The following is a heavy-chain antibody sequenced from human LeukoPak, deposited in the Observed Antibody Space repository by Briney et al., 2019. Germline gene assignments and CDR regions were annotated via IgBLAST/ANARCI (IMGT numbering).Heavy chain of an antibody. D-gene: IGHD3-10*01. V-gene: IGHV4-4*07. CDR2: IYPSGNA. Sequence: SETLSLTCSISGGSFSSYFWSWVRQPAGKGLEWIGRIYPSGNANYNPSLKSRVTLSVDTSKTQFSLRLSSVTAADTAVYYCAREDSGSYYNYYYFYMDVWGKGTTVTISS. CDR1: GGSFSSYF. CDR3: AREDSGSYYNYYYFYMDV. J-gene: IGHJ6*03.